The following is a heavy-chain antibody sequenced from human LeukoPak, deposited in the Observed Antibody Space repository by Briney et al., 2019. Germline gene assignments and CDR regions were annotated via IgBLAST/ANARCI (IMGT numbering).Heavy chain of an antibody. Sequence: HGGSLRLSCAASGFIFKTYTMTWVRQAPGKGLEWVSSITGDCKYITYADSVKGRSTISRDNSKNTLYLQMNSLRAEDTAVYYCAKFGLAGSGRYHDAFDIWGQGTLVTVSS. D-gene: IGHD3-10*01. CDR2: ITGDCKYI. CDR1: GFIFKTYT. J-gene: IGHJ3*02. V-gene: IGHV3-23*01. CDR3: AKFGLAGSGRYHDAFDI.